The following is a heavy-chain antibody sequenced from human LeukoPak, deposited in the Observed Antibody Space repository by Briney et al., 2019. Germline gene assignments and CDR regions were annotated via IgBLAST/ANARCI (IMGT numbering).Heavy chain of an antibody. Sequence: SETLSLTCTVSGGSTSSYYWTWIRQPPGKRLEWIGYISYTGSTNYNPSLKSRVTISVDTSKNQFSLRLNSVTAADTAVYYCARVPSDDDFWSGYLPYFDYWGQGNLVTVSS. J-gene: IGHJ4*02. D-gene: IGHD3-3*01. CDR1: GGSTSSYY. CDR2: ISYTGST. CDR3: ARVPSDDDFWSGYLPYFDY. V-gene: IGHV4-59*08.